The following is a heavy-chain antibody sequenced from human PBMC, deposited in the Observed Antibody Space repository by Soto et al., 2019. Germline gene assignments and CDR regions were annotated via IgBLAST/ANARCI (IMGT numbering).Heavy chain of an antibody. Sequence: SVKVSCKASGGTFSSYAISWVRQAPGQGLEWMGGIIPIFGTANYAQKFQGRVTITADESTSTAYMELSSLRSEDTAVYYCARGPRYCGGDCYMNYWGQGTLVTVSS. V-gene: IGHV1-69*13. D-gene: IGHD2-21*02. CDR1: GGTFSSYA. CDR3: ARGPRYCGGDCYMNY. J-gene: IGHJ4*02. CDR2: IIPIFGTA.